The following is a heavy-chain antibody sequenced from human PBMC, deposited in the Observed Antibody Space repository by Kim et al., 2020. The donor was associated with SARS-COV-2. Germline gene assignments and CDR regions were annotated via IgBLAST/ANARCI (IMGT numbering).Heavy chain of an antibody. Sequence: GGSLRLSCAASGFTFSSYSMNWVRQAPGKGLEWVSSISSSSSYIYYADSVKGRFTISRDNAKNSLYLQMNSLRAEDTAVYYCARVPYLIPGGRGMDVWGQGTTVTVSS. CDR1: GFTFSSYS. J-gene: IGHJ6*02. CDR3: ARVPYLIPGGRGMDV. V-gene: IGHV3-21*01. CDR2: ISSSSSYI. D-gene: IGHD3-10*01.